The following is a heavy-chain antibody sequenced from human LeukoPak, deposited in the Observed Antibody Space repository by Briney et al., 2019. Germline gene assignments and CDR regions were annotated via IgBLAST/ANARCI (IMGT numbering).Heavy chain of an antibody. CDR2: IYGGGST. D-gene: IGHD4-23*01. CDR3: ARRGDGGRSFDY. J-gene: IGHJ4*02. V-gene: IGHV3-53*01. CDR1: GFTVSSSY. Sequence: GGSPRLSCAASGFTVSSSYMNWVRQAPGKGLEWVSLIYGGGSTYYADSVKGRFTISRDNSKNTLYLQMNSLRAEDTAVHYCARRGDGGRSFDYWGQGTLVTVSS.